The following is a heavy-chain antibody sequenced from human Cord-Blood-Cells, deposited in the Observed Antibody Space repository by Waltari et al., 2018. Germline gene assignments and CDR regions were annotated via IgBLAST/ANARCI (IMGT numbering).Heavy chain of an antibody. Sequence: QVQLVQSGAEVTKPGSSVKVSCKASGGTFSSNAITWVRQAPGQGLEWMGGIIPIFGTANYAQKFQDRVTITADESTSTAYMELSSLRSEDTAVYYCARDDSSSSYYYGMDVWGQGTTVTVSS. D-gene: IGHD6-6*01. CDR3: ARDDSSSSYYYGMDV. CDR1: GGTFSSNA. V-gene: IGHV1-69*12. J-gene: IGHJ6*02. CDR2: IIPIFGTA.